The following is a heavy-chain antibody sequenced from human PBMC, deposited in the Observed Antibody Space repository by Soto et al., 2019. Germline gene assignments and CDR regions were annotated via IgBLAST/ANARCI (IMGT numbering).Heavy chain of an antibody. V-gene: IGHV5-51*01. CDR2: IYPGDSDS. Sequence: GESLKISCKGSRYSFTSYWIAWVRQMPGKGLEWMGIIYPGDSDSGYSPSFQGQVTISADKSISTAYLQWSSLKASDTAIYYCARRLDNTLDFWGQGTLVTVSS. D-gene: IGHD1-20*01. CDR3: ARRLDNTLDF. CDR1: RYSFTSYW. J-gene: IGHJ4*02.